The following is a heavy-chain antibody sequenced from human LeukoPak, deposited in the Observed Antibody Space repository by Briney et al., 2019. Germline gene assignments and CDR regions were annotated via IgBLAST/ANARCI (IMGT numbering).Heavy chain of an antibody. V-gene: IGHV4-61*02. CDR3: ASQQWALLLFDY. CDR1: GGSISSGSYY. CDR2: IYTSGST. Sequence: SQTLSLTCTVSGGSISSGSYYWSWIRQPAGKGLEWIGRIYTSGSTNYNPSLKSRVTISVDTSKNQFSLKLSSVTAADTAVYYCASQQWALLLFDYWGQGTLVTVSS. D-gene: IGHD1-26*01. J-gene: IGHJ4*02.